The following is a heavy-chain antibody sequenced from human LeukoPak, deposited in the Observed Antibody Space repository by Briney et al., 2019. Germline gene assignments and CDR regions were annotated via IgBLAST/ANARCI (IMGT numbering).Heavy chain of an antibody. D-gene: IGHD2/OR15-2a*01. CDR1: GGSISSSSYY. J-gene: IGHJ4*02. CDR3: ARGSFNIGRSNFDY. CDR2: IYYSGST. V-gene: IGHV4-39*01. Sequence: KTSETLSLTCTVSGGSISSSSYYWGWIRQPPGKGLEWIGSIYYSGSTYYNPSLKSRVTISVDTSKNQFSLKLSSVTAADTAVYYCARGSFNIGRSNFDYWGQGTLVTVSS.